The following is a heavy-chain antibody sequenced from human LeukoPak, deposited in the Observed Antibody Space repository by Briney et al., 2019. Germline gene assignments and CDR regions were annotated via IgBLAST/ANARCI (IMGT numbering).Heavy chain of an antibody. CDR2: IYYSGST. Sequence: SETLSLTCTVSGGSISSGDYYWSWIRQPPGKGLEWIGYIYYSGSTYYNPSLKSRVTISVDTSKNQFSLKLSSVTAADTAVYYCARDVVVAPAAIHSFTDYWGQGTLVTVSS. CDR3: ARDVVVAPAAIHSFTDY. V-gene: IGHV4-30-4*08. CDR1: GGSISSGDYY. J-gene: IGHJ4*02. D-gene: IGHD2-2*02.